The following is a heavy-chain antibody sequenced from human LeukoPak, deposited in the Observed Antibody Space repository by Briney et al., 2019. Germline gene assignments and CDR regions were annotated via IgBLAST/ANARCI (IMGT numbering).Heavy chain of an antibody. CDR1: GVTFSSYA. CDR3: AKNYGDSYFDY. Sequence: GGSLRLSCAASGVTFSSYAMTWVRQAPGKGLEWVSGISGSGGTTYYADSVKGRFTISRDNSKNTLYLQMDSLRAEDTAVYYCAKNYGDSYFDYWGQGTLVTVSS. D-gene: IGHD4-17*01. V-gene: IGHV3-23*01. CDR2: ISGSGGTT. J-gene: IGHJ4*02.